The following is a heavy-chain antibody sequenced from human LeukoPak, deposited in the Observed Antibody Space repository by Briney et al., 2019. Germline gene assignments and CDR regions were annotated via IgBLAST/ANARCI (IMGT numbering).Heavy chain of an antibody. Sequence: ASVKVSCKASGYTFTSYGISWVRQAPGQGLEWMGWISAYNGNTNYAQKLQGRVTMTRDTSTSTVYMELSSLRSEDTAVYYCAREMYYDFWSGLGYNWFDPWGQGTLVTVSS. V-gene: IGHV1-18*01. D-gene: IGHD3-3*01. CDR2: ISAYNGNT. CDR1: GYTFTSYG. CDR3: AREMYYDFWSGLGYNWFDP. J-gene: IGHJ5*02.